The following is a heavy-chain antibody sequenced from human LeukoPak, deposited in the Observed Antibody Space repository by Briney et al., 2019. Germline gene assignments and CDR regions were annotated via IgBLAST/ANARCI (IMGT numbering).Heavy chain of an antibody. CDR2: IYHSGST. D-gene: IGHD3-3*01. Sequence: SETLSLTCTVSGGSISSFYWSWIRQPPGKGLEWIGYIYHSGSTYYNPSLKSRVTISVDRSKNQFSLKLSSVTAADTAVYYCARALTSITIFGVVIPDAFDIWGQGTMVTVSS. CDR1: GGSISSFY. V-gene: IGHV4-59*12. CDR3: ARALTSITIFGVVIPDAFDI. J-gene: IGHJ3*02.